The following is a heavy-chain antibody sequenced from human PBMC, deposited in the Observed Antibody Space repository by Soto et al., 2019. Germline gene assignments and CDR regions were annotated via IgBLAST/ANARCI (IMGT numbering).Heavy chain of an antibody. CDR1: GYNFNNNW. Sequence: GESLKISCTASGYNFNNNWIGWGRQTPGKGLEWMGRIEPSDSYIDYSPSFKGHVTISSDKSIKTVYLQWSSLKASDTAMYYCARLRSMLSTIKFGSDFDYWGQGALVTVSS. CDR2: IEPSDSYI. CDR3: ARLRSMLSTIKFGSDFDY. D-gene: IGHD6-25*01. J-gene: IGHJ4*02. V-gene: IGHV5-10-1*01.